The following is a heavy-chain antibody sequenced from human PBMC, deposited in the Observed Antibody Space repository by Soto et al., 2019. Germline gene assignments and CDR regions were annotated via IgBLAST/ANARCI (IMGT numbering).Heavy chain of an antibody. V-gene: IGHV1-69*13. D-gene: IGHD1-26*01. CDR1: GGTFSSYA. Sequence: ASVKVSCKASGGTFSSYAISWVRQAPGQGLEWMGGIIPIFGTANYGQKFQGRVTITADESTSTAYMELSSLRSEDTAVYYCARVSGRRIVGANNWFDHWGQGTLVTVYS. J-gene: IGHJ5*02. CDR3: ARVSGRRIVGANNWFDH. CDR2: IIPIFGTA.